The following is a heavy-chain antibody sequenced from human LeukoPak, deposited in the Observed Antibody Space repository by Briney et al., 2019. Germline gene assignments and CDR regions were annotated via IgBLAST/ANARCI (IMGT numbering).Heavy chain of an antibody. D-gene: IGHD3-9*01. CDR2: ISAYNGNT. CDR3: ARDFDILTQGPSGAFDI. CDR1: GYTFTSYG. Sequence: ASVKVSCKASGYTFTSYGISWVRQAPGQGLEWMGWISAYNGNTNYAQKLQGRVTMTTDTSTSTAYMELRSLRSDDTAVYYCARDFDILTQGPSGAFDIWGQGTMVTVSS. J-gene: IGHJ3*02. V-gene: IGHV1-18*01.